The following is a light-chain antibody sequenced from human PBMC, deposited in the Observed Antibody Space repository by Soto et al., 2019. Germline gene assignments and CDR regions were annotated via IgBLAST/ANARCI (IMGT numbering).Light chain of an antibody. V-gene: IGKV3-20*01. CDR2: RAS. J-gene: IGKJ2*01. CDR1: QSVSSTY. CDR3: QQVYSFPHT. Sequence: VLTQSPGTLSLSPGERATLSCRASQSVSSTYLAWYQQKPGQAPRLLIYRASSRATGIPDRFSGSGSGTDFTLTISRLEPEDFATYYCQQVYSFPHTFGQGTKLEV.